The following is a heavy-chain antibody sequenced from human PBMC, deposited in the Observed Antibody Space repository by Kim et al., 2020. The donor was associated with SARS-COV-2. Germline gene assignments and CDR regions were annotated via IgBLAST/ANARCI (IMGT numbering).Heavy chain of an antibody. CDR2: IYSGGSST. J-gene: IGHJ4*02. D-gene: IGHD6-13*01. Sequence: GGSLRLSCAASGFTFSSYAMSWVRQAPGKGLEWVSVIYSGGSSTYYADSVKGRFTISRDNSKNTLYLQMNSLRAEDTAVYYCAKEDLVRGRYFDYWGQGTLVTVSS. V-gene: IGHV3-23*03. CDR1: GFTFSSYA. CDR3: AKEDLVRGRYFDY.